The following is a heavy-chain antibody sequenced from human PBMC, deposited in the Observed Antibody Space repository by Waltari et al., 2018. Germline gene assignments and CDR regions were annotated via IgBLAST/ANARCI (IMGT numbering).Heavy chain of an antibody. CDR1: GGSFSGYY. CDR2: IYTSGST. J-gene: IGHJ3*02. D-gene: IGHD6-13*01. CDR3: ARERGGSSWAKDAFDI. V-gene: IGHV4-59*10. Sequence: QVQLQQWGAGLLKPSETLSLTCAVYGGSFSGYYWSWIRQPPGKGLEWIGRIYTSGSTNTKPALKSRVTISVDTSKNQFSLKLSSVTAADTAVYYCARERGGSSWAKDAFDIWGQGTMVTVSS.